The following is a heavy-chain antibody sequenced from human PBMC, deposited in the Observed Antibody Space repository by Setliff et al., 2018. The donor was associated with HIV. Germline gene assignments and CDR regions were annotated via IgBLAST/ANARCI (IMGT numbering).Heavy chain of an antibody. Sequence: SETLSLTCTVSGGSISSGNYFWSWIRQPAGKGLEWIGHVYSNGTTNFNASLKSRVIISRDTYKNHFSLTLSSVTAADTAVYHCVRGAATRYYDYIWGSYRYSSVLDSWGQGVLVTVSS. V-gene: IGHV4-61*09. CDR3: VRGAATRYYDYIWGSYRYSSVLDS. CDR2: VYSNGTT. J-gene: IGHJ5*01. D-gene: IGHD3-16*02. CDR1: GGSISSGNYF.